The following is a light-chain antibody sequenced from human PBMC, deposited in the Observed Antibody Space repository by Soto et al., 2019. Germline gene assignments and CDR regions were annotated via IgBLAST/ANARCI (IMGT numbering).Light chain of an antibody. V-gene: IGLV3-21*04. CDR1: NIGSNS. J-gene: IGLJ3*02. CDR2: SXX. CDR3: QVCDSRSAHVV. Sequence: SYELTQPPSVSGAPGQTARLSCGGNNIGSNSVHWYQRKPGQAPVLVIHSXXXLXXXXXVRXXXSXSGNTATLTISRVEAGDEADYYCQVCDSRSAHVVFGGGTKRTVL.